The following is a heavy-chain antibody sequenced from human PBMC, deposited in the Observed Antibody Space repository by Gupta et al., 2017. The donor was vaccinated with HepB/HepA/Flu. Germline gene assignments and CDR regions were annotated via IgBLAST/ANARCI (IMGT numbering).Heavy chain of an antibody. CDR3: ARAAGLRFLGSYFDL. Sequence: QVQLVQSGGGVVQPGRSLRLSCAGSGVPLSSYAIHWVRQAPGKGLEWVAVFSYDGSSKYYADSVEGRYTISRDKSKNTLYLQMDGLRAEDTAIYYCARAAGLRFLGSYFDLWGLGTLVSVSS. CDR1: GVPLSSYA. V-gene: IGHV3-30-3*01. CDR2: FSYDGSSK. D-gene: IGHD3-3*01. J-gene: IGHJ4*02.